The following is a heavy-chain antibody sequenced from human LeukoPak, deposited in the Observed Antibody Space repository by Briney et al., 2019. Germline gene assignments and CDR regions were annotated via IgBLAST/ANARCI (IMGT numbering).Heavy chain of an antibody. CDR1: GDSVPSNSAA. V-gene: IGHV6-1*01. D-gene: IGHD5-24*01. CDR3: ARGHEMATIPNAFDI. Sequence: SQTLSLTCPISGDSVPSNSAAWNWIRQSPSRGLEWLGRTYYRSKWYNDYEVSVKSRITINPDTSKNQFSLQLNSVTPEDTAVYYCARGHEMATIPNAFDIWGQGTMVTVSS. CDR2: TYYRSKWYN. J-gene: IGHJ3*02.